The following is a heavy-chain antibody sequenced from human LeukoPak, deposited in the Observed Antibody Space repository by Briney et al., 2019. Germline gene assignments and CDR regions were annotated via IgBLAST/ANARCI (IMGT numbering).Heavy chain of an antibody. CDR2: ISYDGNNK. J-gene: IGHJ6*03. V-gene: IGHV3-30*03. CDR1: GFTFSSYG. CDR3: ARGPASYYYYYYMDV. D-gene: IGHD2-2*01. Sequence: GGSLRLSCAASGFTFSSYGMHWVRQAPGKGLEWVAGISYDGNNKYYVDSVKGRFTISRDNSKNTLYLQMNSLRAEDTAVYYCARGPASYYYYYYMDVWGKGTTVTVSS.